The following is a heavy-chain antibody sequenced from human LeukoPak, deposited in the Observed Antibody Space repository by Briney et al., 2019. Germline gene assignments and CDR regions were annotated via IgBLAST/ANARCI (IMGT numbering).Heavy chain of an antibody. CDR3: AKEGRDGYSFDY. Sequence: GGSLRLSCAASGFTFDDYAMHWVRQAPGKGLEWVSGISWNSGSIGYADSVKGRFTISRDNAKNSLYLQMNSLRAEDVALYYCAKEGRDGYSFDYWGQGTLVTVSS. CDR1: GFTFDDYA. V-gene: IGHV3-9*03. D-gene: IGHD5-24*01. CDR2: ISWNSGSI. J-gene: IGHJ4*02.